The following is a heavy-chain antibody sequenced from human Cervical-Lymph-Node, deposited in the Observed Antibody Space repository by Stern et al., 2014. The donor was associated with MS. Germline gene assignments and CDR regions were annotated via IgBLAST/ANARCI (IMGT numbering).Heavy chain of an antibody. J-gene: IGHJ3*01. D-gene: IGHD3-16*01. CDR3: ARWGHADAFDV. CDR2: INAGNGNT. CDR1: GYTFTNYA. V-gene: IGHV1-3*01. Sequence: EQLVQSGAEVREPGASVKVSCQAFGYTFTNYAMHWVRQAPGQRFEYMGWINAGNGNTKYSQKFQGRVTITRETSATTVYMELSSLRSEDTAVYYCARWGHADAFDVWGQGTMVIVSS.